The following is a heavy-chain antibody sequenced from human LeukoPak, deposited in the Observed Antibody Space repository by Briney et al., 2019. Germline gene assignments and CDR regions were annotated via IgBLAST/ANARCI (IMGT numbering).Heavy chain of an antibody. D-gene: IGHD3-22*01. Sequence: SLRLSCAASGFTFSSYAMHWVRQAPGKGLEWVAVISYDGSNKYYADSVKGRFTISRDNAKNSLYLQMNSLRAEDTAVYYCARGPTMKMDVWGKGTTVTVSS. V-gene: IGHV3-30*04. CDR3: ARGPTMKMDV. CDR1: GFTFSSYA. J-gene: IGHJ6*04. CDR2: ISYDGSNK.